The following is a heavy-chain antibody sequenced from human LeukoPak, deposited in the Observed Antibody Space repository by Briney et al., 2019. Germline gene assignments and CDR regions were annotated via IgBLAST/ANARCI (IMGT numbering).Heavy chain of an antibody. CDR2: INPNSGGT. Sequence: ASVKVSCKASGYTFTSYYMHWLRQAPGQGLEWMGRINPNSGGTNYAQKFQGRVTMTRDTSISTAYMELSRLRSDDTAVYYCAREEYSYGYFDYWGEGTQVTVSS. D-gene: IGHD5-18*01. CDR1: GYTFTSYY. V-gene: IGHV1-2*06. CDR3: AREEYSYGYFDY. J-gene: IGHJ4*01.